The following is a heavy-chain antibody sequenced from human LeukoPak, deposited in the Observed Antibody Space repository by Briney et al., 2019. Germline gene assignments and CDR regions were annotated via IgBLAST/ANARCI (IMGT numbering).Heavy chain of an antibody. V-gene: IGHV4-4*07. CDR3: ARSKGGVWFGDTTKNYYMDV. D-gene: IGHD3-10*01. J-gene: IGHJ6*03. CDR1: GGSISSYY. Sequence: PSETLSLTCTGSGGSISSYYWSWIRQPAGKGLEWIGRIYTRGSTNYNPSLKSRVTISVDTSQNQFSLKLTSVPAADTAVYYCARSKGGVWFGDTTKNYYMDVWGKGTTVTVSS. CDR2: IYTRGST.